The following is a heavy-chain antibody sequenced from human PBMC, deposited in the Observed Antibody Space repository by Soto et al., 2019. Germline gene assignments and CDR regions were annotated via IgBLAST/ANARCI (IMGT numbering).Heavy chain of an antibody. J-gene: IGHJ4*02. V-gene: IGHV4-59*01. CDR2: IFYGGHT. CDR1: GDFLTTYY. D-gene: IGHD6-19*01. CDR3: ARSPQYSSGWNGGFDY. Sequence: SETLSLTCDVSGDFLTTYYWNWIRQSPGKGLEWIGYIFYGGHTNYNPSLRGRATIAVDTSKNQFSLKLSSVTAADTAVYYCARSPQYSSGWNGGFDYWGQGTLVTVSS.